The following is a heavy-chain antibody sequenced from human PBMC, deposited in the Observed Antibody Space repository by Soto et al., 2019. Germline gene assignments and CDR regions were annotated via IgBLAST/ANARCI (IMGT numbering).Heavy chain of an antibody. CDR3: ARPSRMITFGGVMGWFDP. Sequence: QLQLQESGPGLVKPSETLSLTCTVSGGSISSSSYYWGWIRQPPGKGLEWIGSIYYSGSTYYNPSLKSRVTISVDTSKNQFSLKLSSVTAADTAVYYCARPSRMITFGGVMGWFDPWGQGTLVTVSS. CDR1: GGSISSSSYY. D-gene: IGHD3-16*01. CDR2: IYYSGST. J-gene: IGHJ5*02. V-gene: IGHV4-39*01.